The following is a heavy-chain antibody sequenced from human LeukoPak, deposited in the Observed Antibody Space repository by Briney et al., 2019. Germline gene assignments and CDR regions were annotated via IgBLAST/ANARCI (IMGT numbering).Heavy chain of an antibody. CDR1: GGSISSYS. Sequence: PSETLSLTCSVSGGSISSYSWSWIRQPPGKGLECIGYIYYSGSTNYNPSLKSRVTTSVDTSKNQFSLKLSSVTAADAAVYYCAIADCSGGTCHGFDIWGQGTMVTVSS. CDR2: IYYSGST. J-gene: IGHJ3*02. CDR3: AIADCSGGTCHGFDI. V-gene: IGHV4-59*08. D-gene: IGHD2-15*01.